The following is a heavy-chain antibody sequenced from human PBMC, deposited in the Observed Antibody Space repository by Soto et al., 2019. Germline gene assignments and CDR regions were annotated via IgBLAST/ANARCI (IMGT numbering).Heavy chain of an antibody. CDR2: IYNGGST. J-gene: IGHJ4*02. Sequence: QVQLQESGPGLVKPSQTLSLTCTVSGGSISSGGYTWSWIRQSPDKGLEWIGHIYNGGSTYNNPSPNSRLTISVDTSKNQFSLNLNSVSVADTAVYYCARGPAGDKVDFWGQGTLVTVSS. V-gene: IGHV4-30-4*01. D-gene: IGHD7-27*01. CDR1: GGSISSGGYT. CDR3: ARGPAGDKVDF.